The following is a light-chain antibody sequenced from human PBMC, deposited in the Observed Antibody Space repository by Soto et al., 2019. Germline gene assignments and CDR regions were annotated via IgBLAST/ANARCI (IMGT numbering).Light chain of an antibody. J-gene: IGKJ5*01. CDR3: QQRNIWPPVT. CDR2: GAF. V-gene: IGKV3-11*01. CDR1: QSVSSY. Sequence: EIVLTQSPATLALSPCEGAALSWRASQSVSSYLAWYQQKPGQAPRLLIYGAFNRATGIPARFSGSGSGTDFTLTISSLEPEDFAVYYCQQRNIWPPVTFGQGTRLEIK.